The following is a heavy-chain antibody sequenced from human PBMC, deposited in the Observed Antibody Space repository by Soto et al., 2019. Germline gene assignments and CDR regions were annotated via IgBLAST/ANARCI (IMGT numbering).Heavy chain of an antibody. D-gene: IGHD2-21*01. V-gene: IGHV3-23*01. CDR2: ISGSGGST. Sequence: GGSLRLSCAASGFTFSSYAMSWVRQAPGKGLEWVSAISGSGGSTYYADSVKGRFTISRDNSKNTLYLQMNSLRAEDTAVYYCAKEPVRNIVVAPFPYGGAFEWGQGTMVTVSS. CDR1: GFTFSSYA. CDR3: AKEPVRNIVVAPFPYGGAFE. J-gene: IGHJ3*01.